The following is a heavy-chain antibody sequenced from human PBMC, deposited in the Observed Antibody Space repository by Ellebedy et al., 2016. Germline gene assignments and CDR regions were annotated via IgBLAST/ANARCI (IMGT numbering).Heavy chain of an antibody. Sequence: GESLKISCAASGFTFSNYWMSWVRQAPGKGLEWVANIKQDGSEKYYVDSVKGRFTMSRDNAKNSMYLQMNSLRAEDTAVYYCAGLNYGNWGQGTLVTVSS. CDR2: IKQDGSEK. V-gene: IGHV3-7*03. CDR1: GFTFSNYW. CDR3: AGLNYGN. J-gene: IGHJ4*02. D-gene: IGHD3-16*01.